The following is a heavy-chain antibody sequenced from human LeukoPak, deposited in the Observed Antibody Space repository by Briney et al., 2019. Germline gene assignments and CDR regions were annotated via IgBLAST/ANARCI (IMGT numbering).Heavy chain of an antibody. J-gene: IGHJ4*02. V-gene: IGHV4-59*01. D-gene: IGHD3-10*01. CDR3: GRGRGFGGEISSPNPFDY. Sequence: SETLSLTCTVSGGSIGGYFWTWIRQPPGKGLEWIGYIYHTGSTNYNPSLKSRVTLSVDTSKNQFSLKLNSVTAADTAVYYCGRGRGFGGEISSPNPFDYWGQGILVTVSS. CDR2: IYHTGST. CDR1: GGSIGGYF.